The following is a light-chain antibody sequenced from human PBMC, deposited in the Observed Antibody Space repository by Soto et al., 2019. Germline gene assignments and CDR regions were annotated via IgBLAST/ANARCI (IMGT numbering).Light chain of an antibody. CDR2: GAS. Sequence: EIVLTQSPATVPVSPGERVTLSCRASQSVSIDLAWYQQKPGQAPRLLIYGASSRATGIPDRFSGSGSGTDFTLTISSLQSEDFAVYYCQQYNNWPPTFGQGTRLEIK. CDR3: QQYNNWPPT. V-gene: IGKV3D-15*01. J-gene: IGKJ5*01. CDR1: QSVSID.